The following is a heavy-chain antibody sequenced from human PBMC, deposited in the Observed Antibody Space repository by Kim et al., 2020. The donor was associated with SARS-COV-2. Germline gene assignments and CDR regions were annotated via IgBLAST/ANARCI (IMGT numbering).Heavy chain of an antibody. J-gene: IGHJ6*02. CDR3: AKGVVAAPSDYYYYYGMDV. CDR1: GFTFSSYG. V-gene: IGHV3-30*18. CDR2: ISYDGSNK. Sequence: GGSLRLSCAASGFTFSSYGMHWVRQAPGKGLEWVAVISYDGSNKYYADSVKGRFTISRDNSKNTLYLQMNSLRAEDTAVYYCAKGVVAAPSDYYYYYGMDVWGQGTTVTVSS. D-gene: IGHD2-15*01.